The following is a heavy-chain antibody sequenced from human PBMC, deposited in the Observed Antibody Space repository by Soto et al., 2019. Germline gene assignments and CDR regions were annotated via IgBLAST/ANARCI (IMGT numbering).Heavy chain of an antibody. CDR2: ISYDGSNK. J-gene: IGHJ6*02. CDR1: GFTFSSYG. V-gene: IGHV3-30*18. D-gene: IGHD2-15*01. Sequence: HPGGSLRLSCAASGFTFSSYGMHWVRQAPGKGLEWVAVISYDGSNKYYADSVKGRFTISRDNSKNTLYLQMNSLRAEDTAVYYCAKDAYCSGGSCYYAQPDNYYYYYGMDVWGQGTTVTVSS. CDR3: AKDAYCSGGSCYYAQPDNYYYYYGMDV.